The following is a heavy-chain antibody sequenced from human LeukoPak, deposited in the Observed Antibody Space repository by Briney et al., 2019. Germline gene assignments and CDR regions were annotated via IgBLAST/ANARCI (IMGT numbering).Heavy chain of an antibody. D-gene: IGHD3-22*01. CDR2: ISSSGSTI. J-gene: IGHJ4*02. Sequence: PGGSLRLSCAASGFTLSSYEMNWVRQAPGKGLEWVSYISSSGSTIYYADSVKGRFTISRDNAKNSLYLQMNSLRAEDTAVYYCARDKGTYYYDSSPEGYWGQGTLVTVSS. V-gene: IGHV3-48*03. CDR1: GFTLSSYE. CDR3: ARDKGTYYYDSSPEGY.